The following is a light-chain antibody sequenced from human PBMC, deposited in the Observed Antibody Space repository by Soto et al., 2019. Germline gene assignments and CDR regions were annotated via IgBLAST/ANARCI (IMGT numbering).Light chain of an antibody. J-gene: IGKJ1*01. CDR2: AAS. Sequence: DIPMTQSPSSLSASVGDRVTITCRASQSISSYLNWYQQKPGKAPKLLIYAASSLQSGVPSRFSVSGSGTDFTLTISSLQPEDFASYFCQQSYSTPPTFGQGTKVEFK. CDR3: QQSYSTPPT. V-gene: IGKV1-39*01. CDR1: QSISSY.